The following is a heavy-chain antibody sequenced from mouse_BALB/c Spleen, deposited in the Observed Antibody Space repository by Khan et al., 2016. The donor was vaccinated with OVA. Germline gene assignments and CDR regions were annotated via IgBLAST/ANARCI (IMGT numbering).Heavy chain of an antibody. Sequence: QVQLQQSGPGLVQPSQSLSITCTVSGFSLTTYGVHWVRQSPGKGLEWLGLIWSGGNTDYTAAFISRLSITKDNSKCHVFFKMNSLQADDTAMYYCARNSYMYNFTYWGQGTVVTVSA. CDR1: GFSLTTYG. D-gene: IGHD2-14*01. V-gene: IGHV2-2*01. CDR3: ARNSYMYNFTY. J-gene: IGHJ3*01. CDR2: IWSGGNT.